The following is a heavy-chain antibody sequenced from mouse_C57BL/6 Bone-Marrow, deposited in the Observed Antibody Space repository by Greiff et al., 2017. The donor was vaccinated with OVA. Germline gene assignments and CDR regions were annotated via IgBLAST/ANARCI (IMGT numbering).Heavy chain of an antibody. V-gene: IGHV7-1*01. D-gene: IGHD1-1*01. Sequence: EVNVVESGGGLVQSGRSLRLSCATSGFTFSDFYMEWVRQAPGKGLEWIAASRNKANDYTTEYSASVKGRFIVSRDTSQSILYLQMNALRAEDTAIYYCARDAYYYGSSSYYAMDYWGQGTSVTVSS. CDR1: GFTFSDFY. CDR2: SRNKANDYTT. J-gene: IGHJ4*01. CDR3: ARDAYYYGSSSYYAMDY.